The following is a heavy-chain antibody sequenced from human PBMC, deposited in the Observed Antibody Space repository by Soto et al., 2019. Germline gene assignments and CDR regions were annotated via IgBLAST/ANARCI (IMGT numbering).Heavy chain of an antibody. J-gene: IGHJ5*02. Sequence: PSETLSLTCTVSGGSISSSSYYWGWIRQPPGKGLEWIGSIYYSGSTYYNPSLKSRVTISVDTSKNQFSLKLSSVTAADTAAYYCARASWIQLWREKWFDLWGQGTLVTVSS. V-gene: IGHV4-39*01. CDR3: ARASWIQLWREKWFDL. D-gene: IGHD5-18*01. CDR2: IYYSGST. CDR1: GGSISSSSYY.